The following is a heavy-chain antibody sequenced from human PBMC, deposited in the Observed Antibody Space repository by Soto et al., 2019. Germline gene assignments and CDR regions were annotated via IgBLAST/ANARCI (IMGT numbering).Heavy chain of an antibody. CDR1: GYTFTSYA. CDR3: ATRGVSSGSYYDNDAFDI. CDR2: INAGNGNT. D-gene: IGHD3-22*01. J-gene: IGHJ3*02. Sequence: GSVEVSCKASGYTFTSYAMHWVRQAPGQRLEWMGWINAGNGNTKYSQKFQGRVTITRDTSASTAYMELSSLRSEDTAVYYCATRGVSSGSYYDNDAFDIWGQGTMVTVSS. V-gene: IGHV1-3*01.